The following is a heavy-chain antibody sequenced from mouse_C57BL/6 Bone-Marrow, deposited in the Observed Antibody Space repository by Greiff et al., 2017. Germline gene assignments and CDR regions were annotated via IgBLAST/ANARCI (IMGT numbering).Heavy chain of an antibody. Sequence: VQLQQSGAELARPGASVKLSCKASGYTFTSYGISWVKQRTGQGLEWIGEIDPRSGNTYYNEKFKGKATLTADKSSSTAYMALRSLTSEDSAVYFCARRSYYFGSSLYYYAMDYTGERTSVTVSS. D-gene: IGHD1-1*01. V-gene: IGHV1-81*01. J-gene: IGHJ4*01. CDR1: GYTFTSYG. CDR3: ARRSYYFGSSLYYYAMDY. CDR2: IDPRSGNT.